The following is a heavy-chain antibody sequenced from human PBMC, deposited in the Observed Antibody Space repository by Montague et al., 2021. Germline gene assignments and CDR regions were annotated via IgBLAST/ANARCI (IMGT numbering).Heavy chain of an antibody. V-gene: IGHV4-31*03. D-gene: IGHD3-10*01. CDR1: GGSLSSVGYS. J-gene: IGHJ4*02. CDR3: ARGPLATGDFDY. Sequence: TLSLTCTVSGGSLSSVGYSWTWIRQHPGKGLEWIGYMYYSGSTYYNPSLKSRVTISGDTSKNHFSLRLTSVTAADTAVYYCARGPLATGDFDYWGQGTLVTVSS. CDR2: MYYSGST.